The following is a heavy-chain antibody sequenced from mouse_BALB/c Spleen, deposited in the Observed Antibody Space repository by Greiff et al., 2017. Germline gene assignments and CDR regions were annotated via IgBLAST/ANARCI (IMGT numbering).Heavy chain of an antibody. CDR2: IYPSDSYT. V-gene: IGHV1-69*02. Sequence: QVQLKQPGAELVRPGASVKLSCKASGYTFTSYWINWVKQRPGQGLEWIGNIYPSDSYTNYNQKFKDKATLTVDKSSSTAYMQLSSPTSEDSAVYYCTRGYEYFDVWGAGTTVTVSS. D-gene: IGHD2-14*01. J-gene: IGHJ1*01. CDR3: TRGYEYFDV. CDR1: GYTFTSYW.